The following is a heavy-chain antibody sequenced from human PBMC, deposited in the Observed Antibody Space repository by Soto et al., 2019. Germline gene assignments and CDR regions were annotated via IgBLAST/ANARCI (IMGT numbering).Heavy chain of an antibody. D-gene: IGHD2-15*01. V-gene: IGHV4-59*01. CDR2: IFYSGST. CDR1: GGSISSYY. Sequence: QVQLQESGPGLVKPSETLSLTCTVSGGSISSYYWSWIRQPPGKGLEWIGYIFYSGSTNYNPSLKSRVTISLDTSKNQFSLKLSSVTAADTAVYYCARGRYCSGGSCLYYFDYWGQGTLVTVSS. J-gene: IGHJ4*02. CDR3: ARGRYCSGGSCLYYFDY.